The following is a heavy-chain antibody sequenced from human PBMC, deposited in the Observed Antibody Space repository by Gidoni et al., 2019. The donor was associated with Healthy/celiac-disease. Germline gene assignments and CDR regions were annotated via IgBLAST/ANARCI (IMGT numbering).Heavy chain of an antibody. D-gene: IGHD6-6*01. Sequence: EVQLVESGGGLVKPGGSLRLSCAASGFPFSSYSMNWVRQAPGKGLEWVSSSSSSSSYTYYADSVKGRFTISRDNAKNSLYLQMNSLRAEDTAVYYWARAGLGYFDYWGQGTLVTVSS. V-gene: IGHV3-21*01. CDR3: ARAGLGYFDY. J-gene: IGHJ4*02. CDR2: SSSSSSYT. CDR1: GFPFSSYS.